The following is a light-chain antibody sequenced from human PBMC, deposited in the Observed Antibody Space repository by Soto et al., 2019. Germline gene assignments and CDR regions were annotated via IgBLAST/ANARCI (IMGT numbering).Light chain of an antibody. CDR2: EDN. J-gene: IGLJ7*01. V-gene: IGLV6-57*03. CDR1: SGSIASNY. Sequence: FMLTQPHSVSDSPGKTVTISCTRSSGSIASNYVQWYQQRPGSAPTTVIYEDNQRPSGVPDRFSGSIDSSSNSASLTISGLKTEDEADYYCQSYDSSFAVFGGGTQLTVL. CDR3: QSYDSSFAV.